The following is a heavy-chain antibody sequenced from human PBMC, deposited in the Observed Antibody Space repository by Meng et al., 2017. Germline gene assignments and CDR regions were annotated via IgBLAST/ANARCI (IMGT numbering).Heavy chain of an antibody. D-gene: IGHD2-15*01. CDR1: GGSSRSSNW. V-gene: IGHV4-4*02. Sequence: LEESGPGLVTPCGTFALTCAVAGGSSRSSNWCRWVRQPPGKGLEWIGEIYHSGSPNYNPSLKSRVTISVDKSKNQFSLKLSSVTAADTAVYYCARWRVDYYYYGMDVWGQGTTVTVSS. J-gene: IGHJ6*02. CDR3: ARWRVDYYYYGMDV. CDR2: IYHSGSP.